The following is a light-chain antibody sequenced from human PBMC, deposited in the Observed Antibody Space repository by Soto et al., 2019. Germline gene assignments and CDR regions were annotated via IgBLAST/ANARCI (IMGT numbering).Light chain of an antibody. CDR2: GNS. CDR1: SSNIGAGYD. J-gene: IGLJ2*01. CDR3: QSYDSSRGV. Sequence: QAVVTQPPSVSGAPGQRVTISCTGSSSNIGAGYDVHWYQQLPGTAPKLLIYGNSNRPSGVPDRFSGSKSGTSASLAITGLQAEDEADYCCQSYDSSRGVFGGGTKLTVL. V-gene: IGLV1-40*01.